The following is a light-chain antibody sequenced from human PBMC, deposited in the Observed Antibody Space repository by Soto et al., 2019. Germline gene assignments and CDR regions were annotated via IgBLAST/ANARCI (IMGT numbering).Light chain of an antibody. CDR2: GAS. Sequence: QDLGSVALSPGEGATLSCGASQSVSSSYLAWYQQKPGQAPRLLIYGASSRATGIPDRFSGSGSGTDFTLSIIRLEPEDCSVYYCQQYGRSRTFGQGTKVDI. J-gene: IGKJ1*01. CDR3: QQYGRSRT. V-gene: IGKV3-20*01. CDR1: QSVSSSY.